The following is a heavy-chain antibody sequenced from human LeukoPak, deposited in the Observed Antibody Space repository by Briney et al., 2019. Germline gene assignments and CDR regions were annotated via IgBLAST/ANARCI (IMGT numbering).Heavy chain of an antibody. CDR3: ARGLFLYGSGSYSYYFDY. J-gene: IGHJ4*02. Sequence: SETLSLTCAAYGGSFSGYYWSWIRQPPGKGLEWIGEINHSGSTNYNPSLKSRVTISVDTSKNQFSLKLSSVTAADTAVYYCARGLFLYGSGSYSYYFDYWGQGTLVTVSS. V-gene: IGHV4-34*01. CDR1: GGSFSGYY. CDR2: INHSGST. D-gene: IGHD3-10*01.